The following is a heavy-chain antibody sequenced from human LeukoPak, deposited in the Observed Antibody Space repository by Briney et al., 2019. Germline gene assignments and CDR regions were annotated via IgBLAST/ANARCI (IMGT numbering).Heavy chain of an antibody. CDR2: IYYSGST. CDR3: ARTGAASTANYFDY. V-gene: IGHV4-39*01. CDR1: GGSISSSSYY. Sequence: KPSETLSLTCTVSGGSISSSSYYWGWIRQPPGKGLEWIGSIYYSGSTYYNPSLKSRVTISVDTSKNQFSLKLSSVTAADTAVYYCARTGAASTANYFDYWGQGTLVTVSS. J-gene: IGHJ4*02. D-gene: IGHD2-2*01.